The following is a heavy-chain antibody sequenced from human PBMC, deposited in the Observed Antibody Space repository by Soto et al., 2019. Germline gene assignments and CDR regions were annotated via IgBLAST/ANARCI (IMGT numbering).Heavy chain of an antibody. D-gene: IGHD2-2*02. CDR1: GYSFTSYW. CDR3: AGQTIPRGYGMDV. Sequence: PGESLKISCKGSGYSFTSYWIAWVRQMPGKGLEWMGIIYPGDSDTRYSPSFQGQVTISADKSISTAYLQWSSLKASDTAVYYCAGQTIPRGYGMDVWGQGTTVTVSS. V-gene: IGHV5-51*01. J-gene: IGHJ6*02. CDR2: IYPGDSDT.